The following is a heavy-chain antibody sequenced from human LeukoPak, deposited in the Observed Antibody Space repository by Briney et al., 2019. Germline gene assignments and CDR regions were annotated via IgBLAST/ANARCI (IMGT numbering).Heavy chain of an antibody. Sequence: GGSLRLSCAASGFTFSNAWMSWVRQTPGKGLEWVGRIKSKTDGGTTDYAAPVKGRFTISRDDSKNTLYLQMNSLKTEDTAVYYCTTILDTAMVVDYWGQGTLVTVSS. V-gene: IGHV3-15*01. CDR3: TTILDTAMVVDY. J-gene: IGHJ4*02. CDR2: IKSKTDGGTT. D-gene: IGHD5-18*01. CDR1: GFTFSNAW.